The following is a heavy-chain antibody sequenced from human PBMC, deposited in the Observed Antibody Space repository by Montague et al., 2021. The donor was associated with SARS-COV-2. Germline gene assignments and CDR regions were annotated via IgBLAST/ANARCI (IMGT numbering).Heavy chain of an antibody. J-gene: IGHJ4*02. CDR3: TFYKFLETTRGFDY. V-gene: IGHV3-74*01. CDR2: ST. D-gene: IGHD5-24*01. Sequence: STTYANSLKGRFTTSRYNAKNMLYLQMNSLRADETAVYYCTFYKFLETTRGFDYWGQGTRVTVS.